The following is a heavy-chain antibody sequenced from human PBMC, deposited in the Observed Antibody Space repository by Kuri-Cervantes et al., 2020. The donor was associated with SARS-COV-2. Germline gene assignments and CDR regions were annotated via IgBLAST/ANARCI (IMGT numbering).Heavy chain of an antibody. CDR3: ARLDSDTSFDY. Sequence: GGSLRLSCKGSGYSFTSYWIGWVCQMPGKGLEWIGIIYPGDSDTRYSPSFQGQVTISADKSISTAYLQWSSLKASDTAMYYCARLDSDTSFDYWGQGTLVTVSS. J-gene: IGHJ4*02. CDR1: GYSFTSYW. V-gene: IGHV5-51*01. CDR2: IYPGDSDT. D-gene: IGHD2-21*02.